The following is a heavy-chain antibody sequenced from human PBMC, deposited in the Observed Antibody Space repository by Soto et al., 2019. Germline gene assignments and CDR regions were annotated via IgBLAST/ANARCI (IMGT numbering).Heavy chain of an antibody. CDR3: VKEGRDLNSRGSFDL. J-gene: IGHJ3*01. Sequence: GGSLRLSCAASGLTFGDYAMNWVRQTPGKGLEWVSAISGTGANAYYRDSVKGRFTISRDNSKNTLYLQMNSLRAEDTAIYHCVKEGRDLNSRGSFDLWGRGTMVTVSS. V-gene: IGHV3-23*01. CDR1: GLTFGDYA. CDR2: ISGTGANA. D-gene: IGHD5-12*01.